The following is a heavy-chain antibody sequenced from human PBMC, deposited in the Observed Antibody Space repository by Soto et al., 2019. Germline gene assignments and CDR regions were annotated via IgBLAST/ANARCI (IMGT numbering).Heavy chain of an antibody. Sequence: QTLSLTCAISGDSVSINTAAWNWIRSSPSRGLEWLGRTYYRSNWRHDYAVSVKSRITVNPDTSKNHFSLQLNSVTPDDTAVYYCARGVAGSGFDLWGQGTLVTVSS. CDR3: ARGVAGSGFDL. CDR2: TYYRSNWRH. V-gene: IGHV6-1*01. D-gene: IGHD6-19*01. CDR1: GDSVSINTAA. J-gene: IGHJ4*02.